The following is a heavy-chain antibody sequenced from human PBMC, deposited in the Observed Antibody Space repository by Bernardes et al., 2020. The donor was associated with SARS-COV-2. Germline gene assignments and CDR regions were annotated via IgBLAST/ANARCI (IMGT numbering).Heavy chain of an antibody. J-gene: IGHJ4*02. V-gene: IGHV3-74*01. D-gene: IGHD3-10*01. CDR3: VRGSGNYYFDY. Sequence: GSLRLSCAASGFTFSSYWMHWVRQVPGKGLVWVSRPNGDGSSVTYADSVKGRFTISRDNAKNTLYLQMNSLRADDTAIFYCVRGSGNYYFDYWGLGTLVTVSS. CDR1: GFTFSSYW. CDR2: PNGDGSSV.